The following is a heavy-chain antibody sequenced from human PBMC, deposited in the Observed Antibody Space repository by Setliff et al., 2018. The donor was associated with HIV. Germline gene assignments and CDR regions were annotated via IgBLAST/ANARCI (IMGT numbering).Heavy chain of an antibody. J-gene: IGHJ4*02. Sequence: ASVKVSCKVSGFTLREVSLHWLRQAPGKGLEWRCYFDPQDGEKVYAQKFQGRLTMTDDTSTGTAYMEMSGMRSEDTAVYYCVIDVAGGWLRPMPDYWGQGTLVTVSS. CDR2: FDPQDGEK. CDR1: GFTLREVS. D-gene: IGHD5-12*01. V-gene: IGHV1-24*01. CDR3: VIDVAGGWLRPMPDY.